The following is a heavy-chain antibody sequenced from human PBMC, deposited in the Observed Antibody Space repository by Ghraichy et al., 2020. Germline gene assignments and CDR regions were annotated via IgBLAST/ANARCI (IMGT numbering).Heavy chain of an antibody. D-gene: IGHD3-9*01. J-gene: IGHJ6*02. CDR1: GFTFSNYA. CDR2: IRNNGGT. V-gene: IGHV3-23*01. Sequence: GESLNISCAASGFTFSNYAMTWVRQAPGKGLEWVASIRNNGGTHYGDSVKGRFTISRDNSKNTVHLQMSSLRAEDTAVYYCARPDPRLGTTGWAYYMDVWGQGTTVTVSS. CDR3: ARPDPRLGTTGWAYYMDV.